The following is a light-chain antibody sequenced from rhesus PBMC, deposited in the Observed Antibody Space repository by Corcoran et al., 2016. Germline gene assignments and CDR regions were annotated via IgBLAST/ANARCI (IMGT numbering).Light chain of an antibody. J-gene: IGKJ3*01. Sequence: DIQMTQSPSSLSASVGDRVTITCRTSQGISNYLSWYQQKPGKAPKRLLYAASSLESGVTSRFSGSGSGTEFTLTISSLQPEDVAAYYCLQYNSKPFTFGPGTKLDIK. CDR3: LQYNSKPFT. V-gene: IGKV1-36*01. CDR1: QGISNY. CDR2: AAS.